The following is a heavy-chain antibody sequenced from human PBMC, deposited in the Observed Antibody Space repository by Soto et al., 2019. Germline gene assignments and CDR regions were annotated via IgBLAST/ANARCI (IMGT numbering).Heavy chain of an antibody. CDR1: GFTFSSYS. Sequence: QVQLVESGGGVVQPGRSLRLSCAASGFTFSSYSMHWVRQAPGKGLEWVAIIWYDGSDKYYSDSVKGRFTISRDNSKNTLYLQMNSLRGEDTTVYYCARGWLAGGYEFDYWGQGTLVTVSS. CDR3: ARGWLAGGYEFDY. J-gene: IGHJ4*02. D-gene: IGHD5-12*01. CDR2: IWYDGSDK. V-gene: IGHV3-33*01.